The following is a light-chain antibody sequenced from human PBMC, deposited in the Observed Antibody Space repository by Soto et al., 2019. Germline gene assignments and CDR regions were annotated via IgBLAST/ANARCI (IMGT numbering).Light chain of an antibody. Sequence: EVVLTQSPVTPSLSPGERATLSCRASQSFPGLLAWYQQKPGQAPRLLIYDAYTRATGIPPRFSGSGSGTDFTLTISSLEPEDSAVYYCQQRHMWPITFGQGTRLEIK. CDR3: QQRHMWPIT. V-gene: IGKV3-11*01. CDR1: QSFPGL. J-gene: IGKJ5*01. CDR2: DAY.